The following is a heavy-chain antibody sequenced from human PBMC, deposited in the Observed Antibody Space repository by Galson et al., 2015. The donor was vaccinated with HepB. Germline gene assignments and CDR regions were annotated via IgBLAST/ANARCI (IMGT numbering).Heavy chain of an antibody. J-gene: IGHJ2*01. CDR3: ARGNVVVTDRQTRGWYFDL. D-gene: IGHD2-21*02. V-gene: IGHV5-51*01. CDR1: GSNFIGYW. CDR2: IYPHDSDT. Sequence: QSGAEVKKPGESLKISCKGSGSNFIGYWVGWVRQMPGKGMEWMGFIYPHDSDTIYSQSFQGQVTFSGDKSINTAYLQWSSLKASDTAMYYCARGNVVVTDRQTRGWYFDLWGRGTLVTVSS.